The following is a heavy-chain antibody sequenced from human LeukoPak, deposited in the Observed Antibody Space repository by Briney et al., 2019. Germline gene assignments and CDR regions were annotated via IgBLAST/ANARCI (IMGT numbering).Heavy chain of an antibody. Sequence: GGSLRLSCAASGFTFSSYAMSWVRQAPGKGLEWVSAISGSGGGTYYADSVKGRFTISRDNSKNTLYLQMNSLRAEDTAVYDCAKDRVFRVASVYYFDYWGQGTLVTVSS. CDR3: AKDRVFRVASVYYFDY. CDR2: ISGSGGGT. D-gene: IGHD3-10*02. J-gene: IGHJ4*02. CDR1: GFTFSSYA. V-gene: IGHV3-23*01.